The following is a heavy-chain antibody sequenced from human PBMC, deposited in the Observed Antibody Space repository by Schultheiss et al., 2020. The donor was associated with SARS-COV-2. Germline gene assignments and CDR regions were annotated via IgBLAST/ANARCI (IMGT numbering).Heavy chain of an antibody. CDR1: GFTFSRYN. CDR2: IWYDGSEK. J-gene: IGHJ4*02. Sequence: GGSLRLSCAASGFTFSRYNMHWVRQAPGQGLEWVAMIWYDGSEKDYTDSVKGRFTISRDDSKNTLYLQMSSLRNEDTALYFCGRSQRGSESSYSGTDYWGRGTLVTVSS. CDR3: GRSQRGSESSYSGTDY. V-gene: IGHV3-30*02. D-gene: IGHD3-10*01.